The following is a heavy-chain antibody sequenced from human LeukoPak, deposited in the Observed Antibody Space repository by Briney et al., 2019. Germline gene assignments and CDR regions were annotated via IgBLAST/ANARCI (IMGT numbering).Heavy chain of an antibody. CDR3: ARGQWLVPYVPDDAFDI. CDR1: GYSISSGYY. V-gene: IGHV4-38-2*02. D-gene: IGHD6-19*01. Sequence: SETLSLTCTVSGYSISSGYYWGWIRQPPGKGLEWIGSIYHSGSTYYNPSLKSRVTISVDTSKNQFSLKLSSVTAADTAVYYCARGQWLVPYVPDDAFDIWGQGTMVTVSS. CDR2: IYHSGST. J-gene: IGHJ3*02.